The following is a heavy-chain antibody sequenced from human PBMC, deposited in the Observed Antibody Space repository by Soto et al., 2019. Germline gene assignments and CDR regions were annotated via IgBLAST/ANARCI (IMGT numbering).Heavy chain of an antibody. CDR3: AREYPGATVVTPDWYFDL. J-gene: IGHJ2*01. V-gene: IGHV3-33*01. CDR2: IWYDGSNK. Sequence: QVQLVESGGGVVQPGRSLRLSCAASGFTFSSYGMHWVRQAPGKGLEWVAVIWYDGSNKYYADSVKGRFTISRDNSKNTLYLQMNSLRAEDTAVYYCAREYPGATVVTPDWYFDLWGRGTLVTVSS. CDR1: GFTFSSYG. D-gene: IGHD4-17*01.